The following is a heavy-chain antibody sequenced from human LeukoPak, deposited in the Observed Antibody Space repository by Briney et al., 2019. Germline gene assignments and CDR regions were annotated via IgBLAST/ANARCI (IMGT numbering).Heavy chain of an antibody. V-gene: IGHV4-59*12. D-gene: IGHD4-17*01. CDR1: GGSISSYY. Sequence: PSETLSLTCTVSGGSISSYYSSWIRQPPGKGLEWIGYIYYSGSTYYNPSLKSRVTISVDTSKNQFSLKLSSVTAADTAVYYCARDQRYTVTTAFDYWGQGTLVTVSS. CDR2: IYYSGST. J-gene: IGHJ4*02. CDR3: ARDQRYTVTTAFDY.